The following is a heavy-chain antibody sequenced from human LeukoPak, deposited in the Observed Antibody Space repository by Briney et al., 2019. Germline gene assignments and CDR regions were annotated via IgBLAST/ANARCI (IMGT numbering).Heavy chain of an antibody. CDR3: AKDKGSSGWSGDY. D-gene: IGHD6-19*01. CDR1: GFTFSSYG. J-gene: IGHJ4*02. CDR2: ISYDGSNK. V-gene: IGHV3-30*18. Sequence: PGGSLRLSCAASGFTFSSYGMHWVRQAPGKGLEWVAVISYDGSNKYYADSVKGRFTISRDNSKNTLYLQMNSLRAEDTAVYYCAKDKGSSGWSGDYWGQGTLVTVSS.